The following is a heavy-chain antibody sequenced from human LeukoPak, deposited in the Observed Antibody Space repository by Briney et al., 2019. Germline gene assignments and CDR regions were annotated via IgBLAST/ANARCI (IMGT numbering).Heavy chain of an antibody. CDR3: ARSSRGSSSRHDAFDI. CDR2: INPSGGST. CDR1: GYTFTSYY. Sequence: ASVKVSCKASGYTFTSYYMHWVRQAPGQGLEWMGIINPSGGSTSYAQKFQGRVTMTRDTSTSTVYMELSSLRSEDKAVYYCARSSRGSSSRHDAFDIWGQGTMVTVSS. D-gene: IGHD6-13*01. V-gene: IGHV1-46*01. J-gene: IGHJ3*02.